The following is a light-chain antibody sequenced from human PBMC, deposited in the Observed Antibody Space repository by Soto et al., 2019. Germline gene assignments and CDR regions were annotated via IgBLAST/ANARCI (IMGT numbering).Light chain of an antibody. CDR2: GAS. V-gene: IGKV3-15*01. Sequence: EIVMTQSPATLSVSPGERATLSCRASQSVSSNLAWYQQKPGQAPRLLIYGASTRATGIPARFSGSGSGTEFTLTISSLQSEDFAVYYCQQYNNWLLTLGXGTKVDIK. CDR3: QQYNNWLLT. J-gene: IGKJ1*01. CDR1: QSVSSN.